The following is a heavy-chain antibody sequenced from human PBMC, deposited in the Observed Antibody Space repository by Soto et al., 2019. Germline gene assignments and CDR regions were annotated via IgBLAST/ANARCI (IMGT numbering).Heavy chain of an antibody. CDR3: VREGEGSYSQY. CDR1: GFTFSKYN. Sequence: EVQLIESGGDLVQPGGSLRLSCAASGFTFSKYNMNWVRQAPGKGLEGLSFINGRSKDMYYADSVKGRFTISRDNAKNSLYLQMTSLRDEDTALYYCVREGEGSYSQYWGREPWSPSPQ. CDR2: INGRSKDM. J-gene: IGHJ4*02. D-gene: IGHD3-10*01. V-gene: IGHV3-48*02.